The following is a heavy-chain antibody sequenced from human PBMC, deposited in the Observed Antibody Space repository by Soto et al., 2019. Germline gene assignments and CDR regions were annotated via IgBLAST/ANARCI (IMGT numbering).Heavy chain of an antibody. CDR2: ISSSSSYI. V-gene: IGHV3-21*01. CDR3: ARDRGDFWSGNGMDV. D-gene: IGHD3-3*01. CDR1: GFTFSSYS. Sequence: TGGSLRLSCAASGFTFSSYSMNWVRQAPGKGLEWVSSISSSSSYIYYADSVKGRLTISRDNAKNSLYLQMNSLRAEDTAVYYCARDRGDFWSGNGMDVWGQGTTVTVSS. J-gene: IGHJ6*02.